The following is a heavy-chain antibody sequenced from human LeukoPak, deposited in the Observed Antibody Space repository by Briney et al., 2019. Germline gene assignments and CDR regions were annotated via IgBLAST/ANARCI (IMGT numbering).Heavy chain of an antibody. D-gene: IGHD3-9*01. CDR1: GYTFTGYY. V-gene: IGHV1-2*02. CDR3: ARPRDILTGYYYYYGMDV. Sequence: GASVKVSCKASGYTFTGYYMHWVRQAPGQGLEWMGWINPNSGGTNYAQKFQGRVTMTRDTSISTAYMELSRLRSDDTAVYYCARPRDILTGYYYYYGMDVWGQGTTVTVSS. J-gene: IGHJ6*02. CDR2: INPNSGGT.